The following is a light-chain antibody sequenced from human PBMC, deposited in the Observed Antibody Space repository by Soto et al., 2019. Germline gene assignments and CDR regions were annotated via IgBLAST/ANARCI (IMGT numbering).Light chain of an antibody. J-gene: IGLJ3*02. Sequence: QSALTQPASVSGSPGQSITISSAGTRSDVGGYNYVSWYQQHPGKAPKLMIYEVSNRPSGVSNRFSGSKSGSTASLTISGLQAEDEADYYCTSYTGSSTPWVFGGGTKLTVL. CDR3: TSYTGSSTPWV. CDR2: EVS. V-gene: IGLV2-14*01. CDR1: RSDVGGYNY.